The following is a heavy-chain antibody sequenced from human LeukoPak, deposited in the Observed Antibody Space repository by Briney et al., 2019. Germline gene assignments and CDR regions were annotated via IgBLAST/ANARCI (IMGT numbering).Heavy chain of an antibody. J-gene: IGHJ4*02. CDR3: ARLAGGYFDWFKPPHVFYFDY. D-gene: IGHD3-9*01. V-gene: IGHV4-31*03. CDR2: IYYSGST. CDR1: GGSISSGGYY. Sequence: PSETLSLTCTVSGGSISSGGYYWSWIRQHPGKGLEWIGYIYYSGSTYYNPSLKSRVTISVDTSKNQFSLKLSSVTAADTAVYYCARLAGGYFDWFKPPHVFYFDYWGQGTLVTVSS.